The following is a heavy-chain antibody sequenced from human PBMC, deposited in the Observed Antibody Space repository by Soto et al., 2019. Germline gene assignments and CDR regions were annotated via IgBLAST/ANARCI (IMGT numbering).Heavy chain of an antibody. CDR3: AKSEGGEKWLNNGYFQY. CDR2: ISGSGGTT. D-gene: IGHD6-19*01. Sequence: GGSLRLSCAASEFTFSSYAMSWVRRAPGKGLEWVSAISGSGGTTYYADSVKGRFTISRDNSKNTVSLQMNSLRAEDTAVYLCAKSEGGEKWLNNGYFQYWGQGTLVTVSS. V-gene: IGHV3-23*01. CDR1: EFTFSSYA. J-gene: IGHJ1*01.